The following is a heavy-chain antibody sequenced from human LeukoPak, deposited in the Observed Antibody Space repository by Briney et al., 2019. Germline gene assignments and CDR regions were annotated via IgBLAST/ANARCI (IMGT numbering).Heavy chain of an antibody. J-gene: IGHJ6*02. V-gene: IGHV1-8*01. Sequence: ASMKVSCKASGYTFTSYDINWVRQATGQGLEWMGWMNPNSGNTGYAQKFQGRVTMTRNTSISTAYMELSSLRSEDTAVYYCARVGYYDSSGYYTLYYYYYGMDVWGQGTTVTVSS. D-gene: IGHD3-22*01. CDR1: GYTFTSYD. CDR2: MNPNSGNT. CDR3: ARVGYYDSSGYYTLYYYYYGMDV.